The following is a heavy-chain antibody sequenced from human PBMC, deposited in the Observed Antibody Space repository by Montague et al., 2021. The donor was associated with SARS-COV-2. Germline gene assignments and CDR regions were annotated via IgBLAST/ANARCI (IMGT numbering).Heavy chain of an antibody. D-gene: IGHD3-3*01. CDR2: IYYSGST. CDR1: GGSISSSSYY. Sequence: LSLTCTVSGGSISSSSYYWGWIRQPPGKGLEWIGSIYYSGSTYYNPSLKSRVTISVDTSKNQFSLKLSSVTAADTAVYYCARLGRDITIFGVVRGYFDLWGRGTLVTVSS. V-gene: IGHV4-39*01. J-gene: IGHJ2*01. CDR3: ARLGRDITIFGVVRGYFDL.